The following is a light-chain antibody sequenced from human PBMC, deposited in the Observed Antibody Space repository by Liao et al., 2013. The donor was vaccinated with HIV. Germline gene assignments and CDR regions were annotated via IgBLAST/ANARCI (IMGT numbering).Light chain of an antibody. CDR1: NIGSKS. V-gene: IGLV3-21*04. Sequence: SYELTQPPSVSVAPGKTARITCGGNNIGSKSVHWYQQKPGQAPVLVISYDSDRPSGIPERFSGSNSGNTATLTISRVEAVDEADYYCQVWDSTSDHRVFGGGTKLTVV. CDR2: YDS. J-gene: IGLJ3*02. CDR3: QVWDSTSDHRV.